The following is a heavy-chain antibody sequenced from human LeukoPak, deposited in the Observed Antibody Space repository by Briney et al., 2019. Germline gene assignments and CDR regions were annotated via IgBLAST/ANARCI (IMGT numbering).Heavy chain of an antibody. Sequence: GGSLRLSCAASGFTFSSYGMNWVRQAPGKGLEWVSSISSSSSYIYYADSVKGRFTISRDNAKNSLYLQMNSLRAEDTAVYYCARETQVGATVDYWGQGTLVTVSS. D-gene: IGHD1-26*01. CDR3: ARETQVGATVDY. J-gene: IGHJ4*02. CDR2: ISSSSSYI. V-gene: IGHV3-21*01. CDR1: GFTFSSYG.